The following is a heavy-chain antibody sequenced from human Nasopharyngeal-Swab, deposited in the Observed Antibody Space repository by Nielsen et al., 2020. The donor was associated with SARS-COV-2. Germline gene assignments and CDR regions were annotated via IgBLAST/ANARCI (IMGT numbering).Heavy chain of an antibody. V-gene: IGHV3-30-3*01. D-gene: IGHD2-21*02. J-gene: IGHJ2*01. Sequence: GESLKISCAASGFTFSSYAMHWVRQAPGKGLEWVAVISYDGSNKYYADSVKGRFTISRDNSKNTLYLQMNSLRAEDTAAYYCARGGLLELGFYWYFDLWGRGTLVTVSS. CDR2: ISYDGSNK. CDR1: GFTFSSYA. CDR3: ARGGLLELGFYWYFDL.